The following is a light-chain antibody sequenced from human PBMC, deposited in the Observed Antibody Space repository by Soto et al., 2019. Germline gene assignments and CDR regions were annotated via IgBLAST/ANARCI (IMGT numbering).Light chain of an antibody. V-gene: IGLV3-21*02. J-gene: IGLJ2*01. CDR3: QVWDSDSLHVV. CDR2: DDS. CDR1: NIGRRS. Sequence: SYELTQPPSVSVAPGQTASITCGGTNIGRRSAHWYQQKPGQAPVLVASDDSDRPSGIPERFSGSNSGNTATLTITRVEAGDEGDYYCQVWDSDSLHVVFGGGTKLTVL.